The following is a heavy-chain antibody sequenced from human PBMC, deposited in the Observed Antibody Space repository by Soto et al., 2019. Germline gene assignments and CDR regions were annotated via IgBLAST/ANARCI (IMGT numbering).Heavy chain of an antibody. CDR3: ARELWRGYNYGRSFHGMDV. J-gene: IGHJ6*02. V-gene: IGHV1-18*04. Sequence: ASVKVSCKASGYTFTSYGISWVRQAPGQGLEWMGWISAYNGNTNYAQKLQGRVTMTTDTSTSTAYMELRSLRSDDTAVYYCARELWRGYNYGRSFHGMDVWGQGTTVTVSS. D-gene: IGHD5-18*01. CDR2: ISAYNGNT. CDR1: GYTFTSYG.